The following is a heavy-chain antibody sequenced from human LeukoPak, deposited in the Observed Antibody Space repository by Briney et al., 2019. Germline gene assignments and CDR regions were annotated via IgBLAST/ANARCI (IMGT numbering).Heavy chain of an antibody. J-gene: IGHJ4*02. CDR3: AKDYSYGPYYFDY. CDR2: IIPIFGTA. D-gene: IGHD5-18*01. CDR1: GGTFSSYA. Sequence: SVKVSCKASGGTFSSYAISWVRQAPGQGLEWMGGIIPIFGTANYAQKFQGRVTITADESTSTAYMELSSLRSEDTAVYYCAKDYSYGPYYFDYWGQGTLVTVSS. V-gene: IGHV1-69*13.